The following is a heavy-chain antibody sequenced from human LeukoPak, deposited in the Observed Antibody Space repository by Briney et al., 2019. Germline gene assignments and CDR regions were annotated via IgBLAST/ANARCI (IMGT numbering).Heavy chain of an antibody. CDR3: ARRSSGSPPYYFGY. V-gene: IGHV3-74*01. J-gene: IGHJ4*02. D-gene: IGHD1-26*01. Sequence: PPGGSLRLSCTASGLTFSSYWMHWVRQAPGKGLVWVSRINSDGSSTSYADSVKGRFTISRDNAKNTLYLQMNSLRAEDTAVYYCARRSSGSPPYYFGYWGQGTLVTVSS. CDR2: INSDGSST. CDR1: GLTFSSYW.